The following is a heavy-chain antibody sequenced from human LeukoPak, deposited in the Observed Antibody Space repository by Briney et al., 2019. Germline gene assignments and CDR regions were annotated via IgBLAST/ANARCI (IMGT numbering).Heavy chain of an antibody. Sequence: SEALSLTCTVSGGSISSYYWSWIRQPPGKGLEWIGYIYYSGSTNYNPSLKSRVTISVDTSKNQFSLKLSSVTAADTAVYYCARDLGYYDRVWGQGTLVTVSS. CDR3: ARDLGYYDRV. J-gene: IGHJ4*02. D-gene: IGHD3-22*01. CDR1: GGSISSYY. V-gene: IGHV4-59*12. CDR2: IYYSGST.